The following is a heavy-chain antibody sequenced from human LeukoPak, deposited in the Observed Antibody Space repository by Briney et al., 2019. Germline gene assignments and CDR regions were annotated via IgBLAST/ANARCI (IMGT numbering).Heavy chain of an antibody. V-gene: IGHV3-7*03. D-gene: IGHD6-13*01. CDR1: GFTFSSFW. J-gene: IGHJ4*02. CDR2: IKQDGSEK. CDR3: ARDLRQLALPFDC. Sequence: GGSLRLSCAASGFTFSSFWMSWVRQAPGKGLEWVANIKQDGSEKYYVDSVKGRFTISRDNAKNSLYLQMNSLRAEDTAVYYCARDLRQLALPFDCWGQGTLVTVSS.